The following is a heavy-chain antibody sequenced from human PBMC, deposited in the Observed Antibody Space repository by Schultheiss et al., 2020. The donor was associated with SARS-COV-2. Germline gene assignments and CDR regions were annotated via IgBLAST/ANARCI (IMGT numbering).Heavy chain of an antibody. J-gene: IGHJ4*02. V-gene: IGHV4-39*07. CDR2: INYSGST. CDR1: GGSVSSGSYY. D-gene: IGHD5-18*01. Sequence: SETLSLTCTVSGGSVSSGSYYWSWIRQPPGKGLEWIGEINYSGSTNYNPSLKSRVTISVDTSKNQFSLKLSSVTAADTAVYYCARGRWGYSYGYWYWGQGTLVTVSS. CDR3: ARGRWGYSYGYWY.